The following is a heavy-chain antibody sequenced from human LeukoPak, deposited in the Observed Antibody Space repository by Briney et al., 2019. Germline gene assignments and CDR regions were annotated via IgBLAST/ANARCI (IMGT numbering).Heavy chain of an antibody. J-gene: IGHJ4*02. CDR1: GFTFSSYS. CDR2: ISSSTYI. CDR3: ARDRRGYDYDY. Sequence: PGGSLRLSCAASGFTFSSYSMNWVRQAPGKGLEWVSSISSSTYIYYADSVKGRFTISRDNAKNSPYLQMNSLRAEDTAVYYCARDRRGYDYDYWGQGTLVTVSS. V-gene: IGHV3-21*01. D-gene: IGHD5-12*01.